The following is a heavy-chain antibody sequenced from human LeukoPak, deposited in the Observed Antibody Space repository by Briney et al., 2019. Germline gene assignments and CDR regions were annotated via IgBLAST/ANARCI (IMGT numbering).Heavy chain of an antibody. V-gene: IGHV3-30-3*01. J-gene: IGHJ3*02. D-gene: IGHD6-19*01. CDR2: ISYDGSNK. CDR3: AGSVSSGWAFDI. Sequence: GGSLRLSCAASGFTFSSYAMHWVRQAPGKGLEWVAIISYDGSNKYYADSVKGRFTISRDNSKNTLYLQMNSLRAEDTAVYYCAGSVSSGWAFDIWGQGTMVTVSS. CDR1: GFTFSSYA.